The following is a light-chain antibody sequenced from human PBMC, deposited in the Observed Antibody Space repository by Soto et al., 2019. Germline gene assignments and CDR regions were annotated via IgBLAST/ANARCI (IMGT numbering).Light chain of an antibody. CDR2: GAS. J-gene: IGKJ5*01. CDR1: QSVSSN. V-gene: IGKV3-15*01. Sequence: EIVITQSPATPSLSPGERATPSRRASQSVSSNLAWYQQKPGQAPRLLIYGASTRATGIPARFSGSGSGTEFTLTISSLQSEDFAIYYCQQRDYWQVTFGQGTRLEI. CDR3: QQRDYWQVT.